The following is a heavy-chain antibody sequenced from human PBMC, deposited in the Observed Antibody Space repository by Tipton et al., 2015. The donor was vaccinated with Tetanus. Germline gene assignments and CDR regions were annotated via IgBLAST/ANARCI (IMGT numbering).Heavy chain of an antibody. CDR1: GFTFSSYE. V-gene: IGHV3-48*03. CDR2: ISSSGSTI. J-gene: IGHJ6*02. D-gene: IGHD3-3*01. Sequence: SLRLSCAASGFTFSSYEMNWVRQAPGKGLEWVSYISSSGSTIYYADSVKGRFTISRDNAKNSLYLQMNSLRAEDTAVYYCARHDDFWSGGTYGMDVWGQGTTVTVSS. CDR3: ARHDDFWSGGTYGMDV.